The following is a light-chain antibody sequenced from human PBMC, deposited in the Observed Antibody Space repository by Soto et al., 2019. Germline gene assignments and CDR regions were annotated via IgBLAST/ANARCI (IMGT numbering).Light chain of an antibody. Sequence: QSALTQPPSASGSPGQSAAISCTGTSSDVGGYNYVSWYQLHPGKAPKLMIYEVNLRPSGVPDRFSGSKSGNTASLIVSGLQAEDEADYYCSSYAGNNNYVFGTGTKLTVL. V-gene: IGLV2-8*01. CDR1: SSDVGGYNY. CDR2: EVN. CDR3: SSYAGNNNYV. J-gene: IGLJ1*01.